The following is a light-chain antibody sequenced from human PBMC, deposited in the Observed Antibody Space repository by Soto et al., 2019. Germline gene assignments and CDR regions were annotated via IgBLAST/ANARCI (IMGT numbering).Light chain of an antibody. CDR1: SSDVGGYNY. V-gene: IGLV2-14*01. CDR2: EVS. Sequence: QSALTQPASVSGSPGQSITISWTGTSSDVGGYNYVSWYQQHPGKAPKLMIYEVSNRPSGVSNRFSGSKSGNTASLTISGLQAEDEADYYCSSYTSSSTYVFGTGTQLTVL. J-gene: IGLJ1*01. CDR3: SSYTSSSTYV.